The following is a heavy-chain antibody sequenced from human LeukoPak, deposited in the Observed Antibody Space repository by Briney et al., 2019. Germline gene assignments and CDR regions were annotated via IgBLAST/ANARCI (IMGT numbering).Heavy chain of an antibody. D-gene: IGHD1-26*01. CDR1: GYSFTSYW. CDR2: IYPGDSDT. CDR3: ARHRTVGATRTQYYYYYYMDV. V-gene: IGHV5-51*01. J-gene: IGHJ6*03. Sequence: RGESLKISCKGSGYSFTSYWIGWVRQMPGKGLEWMGIIYPGDSDTRYSPSFQGQVTISADKSISTAYLQWSSLKASDTAMYYCARHRTVGATRTQYYYYYYMDVWGKGTTVTISS.